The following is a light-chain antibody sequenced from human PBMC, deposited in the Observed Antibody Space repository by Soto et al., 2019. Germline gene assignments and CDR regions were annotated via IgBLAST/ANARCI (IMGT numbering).Light chain of an antibody. Sequence: QSALTQPASVSGSPGQSITISCTGTSSDVGGYNYVSWYQQHPGKAPKLMIYDVSNRPSGVSKRFSGSKSGNTASLTISGRQSEDEAYYYCSAYTSRSTLGVFGTGTKVTVL. V-gene: IGLV2-14*01. CDR1: SSDVGGYNY. J-gene: IGLJ1*01. CDR3: SAYTSRSTLGV. CDR2: DVS.